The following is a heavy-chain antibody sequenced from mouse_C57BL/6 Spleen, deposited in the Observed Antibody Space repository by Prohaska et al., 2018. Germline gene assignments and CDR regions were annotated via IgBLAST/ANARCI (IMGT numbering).Heavy chain of an antibody. CDR1: VSTFSNYW. J-gene: IGHJ3*02. CDR3: EADPSGY. CDR2: ISMKSNNYAT. Sequence: EVKPEETGGALVQPGGSMKLSCVSSVSTFSNYWMNCVPQSPAKGLDWVAQISMKSNNYATHYAESVKGRFTNSRDESKSRDHRRMNEVGAGDNGSEWNEADPSGYWGQGTRVT. V-gene: IGHV6-3*01.